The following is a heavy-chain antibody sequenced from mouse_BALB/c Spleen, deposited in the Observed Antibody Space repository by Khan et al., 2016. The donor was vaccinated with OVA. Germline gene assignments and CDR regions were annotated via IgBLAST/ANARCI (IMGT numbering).Heavy chain of an antibody. CDR3: ARRAYYANWYFDV. D-gene: IGHD1-1*02. Sequence: VQLKQSGPGLVKPSQSLSLTCTVTGYSITSDYAWNWIRQFPGNKLEWMGYISYSGSTSYNPSLKSRISITRDTSKNQFFLQLNSVTTGDTATYYCARRAYYANWYFDVWGEGTTVTVSS. V-gene: IGHV3-2*02. J-gene: IGHJ1*01. CDR1: GYSITSDYA. CDR2: ISYSGST.